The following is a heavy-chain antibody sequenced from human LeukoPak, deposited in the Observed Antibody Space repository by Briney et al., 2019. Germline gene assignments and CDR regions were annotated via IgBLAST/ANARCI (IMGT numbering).Heavy chain of an antibody. Sequence: ASVTVSCKASGYTFTSYYMHWVRQAPGQGLEWMGIINPSGGSTSYAQKFQGRVTMTRDTSTSTVYMELSSLRSEDTAVYYCARDRFEVYPYYYYGMDVWGQGTTVTVSS. J-gene: IGHJ6*02. CDR3: ARDRFEVYPYYYYGMDV. CDR1: GYTFTSYY. V-gene: IGHV1-46*01. CDR2: INPSGGST. D-gene: IGHD3-10*01.